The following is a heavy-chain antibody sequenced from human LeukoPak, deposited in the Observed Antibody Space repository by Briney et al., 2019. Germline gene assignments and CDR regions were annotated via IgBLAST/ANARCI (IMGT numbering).Heavy chain of an antibody. V-gene: IGHV1-2*02. CDR1: GYTFTGYY. D-gene: IGHD3-10*01. Sequence: GASVKVSCKASGYTFTGYYMHWVRQAPGQGLEWMGWINPNSGGTNYAQKFQGRVTMTRDTSISTAYMELSRLRSDDTAVYYCARSIWFGESYYFDYWGQGTLVTVSS. CDR3: ARSIWFGESYYFDY. CDR2: INPNSGGT. J-gene: IGHJ4*02.